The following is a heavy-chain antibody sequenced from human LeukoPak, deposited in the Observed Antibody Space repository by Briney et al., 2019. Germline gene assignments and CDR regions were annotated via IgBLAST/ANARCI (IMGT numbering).Heavy chain of an antibody. CDR1: GFTFSSYA. CDR2: ISSDGSNK. J-gene: IGHJ4*02. V-gene: IGHV3-30*04. Sequence: GGSLRLSCAASGFTFSSYAMSWVRQAPGKGLEWVAVISSDGSNKYYADSVTGRFTISRDNSKNTLYLQMNSLRAEDTAVYYCASAFYGSGSYYSDYWGQGTLVTVSS. CDR3: ASAFYGSGSYYSDY. D-gene: IGHD3-10*01.